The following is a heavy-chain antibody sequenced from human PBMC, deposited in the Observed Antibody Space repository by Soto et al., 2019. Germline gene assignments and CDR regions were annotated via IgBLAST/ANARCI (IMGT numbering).Heavy chain of an antibody. CDR1: GFTFSTYW. CDR2: VNQAGTEK. Sequence: GGSLRLSCTASGFTFSTYWMTWVRQAPGKGLGWVAIVNQAGTEKYYGDSVKGRFTISRDNTKNSLYLEMNSLRAEDTAVYYCAKEVRDSSRYLPYFDYSGQRTLLTLCS. D-gene: IGHD3-22*01. J-gene: IGHJ4*02. CDR3: AKEVRDSSRYLPYFDY. V-gene: IGHV3-7*03.